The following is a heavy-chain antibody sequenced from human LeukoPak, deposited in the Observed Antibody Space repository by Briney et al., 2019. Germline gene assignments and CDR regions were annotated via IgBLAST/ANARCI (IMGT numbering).Heavy chain of an antibody. Sequence: SETLSLTCTVSGYSISNNYYWGWIRQPPGKGLEWIGNIYHTGTTYYSPSLKSRVTVSIDTSKNQFSLRLSSVTAADTAVYYCARGRMGITIFGVVIADGGGAFDIWGQGTMVTVSS. V-gene: IGHV4-38-2*02. CDR2: IYHTGTT. CDR3: ARGRMGITIFGVVIADGGGAFDI. CDR1: GYSISNNYY. J-gene: IGHJ3*02. D-gene: IGHD3-3*01.